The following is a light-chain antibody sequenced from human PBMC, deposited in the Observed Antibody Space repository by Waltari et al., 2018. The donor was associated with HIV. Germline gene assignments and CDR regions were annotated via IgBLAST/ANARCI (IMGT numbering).Light chain of an antibody. CDR1: QDIVNY. J-gene: IGKJ1*01. V-gene: IGKV1D-8*01. Sequence: VIWVTQSPSLVSASIVARVTITGRLSQDIVNYVAWYQQTPGKAAGLLIYDTSTLQSAVPSRFSGSGSRTDFTLTMSCLQSEDFATYYCQQYDTLQGTFGQGIRVEIK. CDR3: QQYDTLQGT. CDR2: DTS.